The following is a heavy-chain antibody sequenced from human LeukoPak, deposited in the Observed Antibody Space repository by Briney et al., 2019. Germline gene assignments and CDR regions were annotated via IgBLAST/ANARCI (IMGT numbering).Heavy chain of an antibody. J-gene: IGHJ6*02. CDR1: GYTFTSYG. D-gene: IGHD3-16*02. Sequence: ASVKVSCTTSGYTFTSYGISWVRQAPGQGLEWMGWISAYNGNTNYAQKLQGRVTMTTDTSTSTAYMELRSLRSDDTAVYYRARDLGITFGGVIVMDYYYGMDVWGQGTTVTVSS. CDR2: ISAYNGNT. V-gene: IGHV1-18*01. CDR3: ARDLGITFGGVIVMDYYYGMDV.